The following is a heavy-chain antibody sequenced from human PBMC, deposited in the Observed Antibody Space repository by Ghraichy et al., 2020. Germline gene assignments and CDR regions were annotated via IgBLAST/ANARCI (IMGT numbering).Heavy chain of an antibody. CDR2: IYHSGST. D-gene: IGHD3-22*01. J-gene: IGHJ4*02. Sequence: SCAVSGGSITSRNWWSWVRQTPGKGLEWIGEIYHSGSTNSSPSLKSRVTVSIDTSKNQFSLDLTSVTAADTAVYYCARVSHYYDSSGYSPPIYYFDYWGQGTLVTVSS. CDR3: ARVSHYYDSSGYSPPIYYFDY. V-gene: IGHV4-4*02. CDR1: GGSITSRNW.